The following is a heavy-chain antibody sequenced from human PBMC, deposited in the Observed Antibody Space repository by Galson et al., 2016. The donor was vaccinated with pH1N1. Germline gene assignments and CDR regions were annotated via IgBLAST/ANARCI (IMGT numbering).Heavy chain of an antibody. CDR3: ARESLEWLIISGHRVELNWFDS. Sequence: TLSLTCTVSGGSIGSDSDYWTWIRQPAGKGLEWIGRVSGTGTTNYNPSLKRRVTISIDTSKNQFSLKMASVTAADTAVYFCARESLEWLIISGHRVELNWFDSWGQGTLVTVSS. V-gene: IGHV4-61*02. CDR1: GGSIGSDSDY. J-gene: IGHJ5*01. D-gene: IGHD3-3*01. CDR2: VSGTGTT.